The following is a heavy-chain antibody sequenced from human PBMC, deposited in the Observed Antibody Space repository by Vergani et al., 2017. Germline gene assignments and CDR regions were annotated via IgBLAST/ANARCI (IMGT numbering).Heavy chain of an antibody. V-gene: IGHV4-4*08. CDR1: GASIDSFY. CDR2: VFRNGNV. Sequence: QVQLQESGPGLVKPSETLYLKCSVSGASIDSFYWSWIRQSPGKGLEWVGYVFRNGNVNYNPSFNFRVAIDTSNNELSLRVTSVTAADTAVYYCARDFGGEWYFDLWGRGATVTVSS. CDR3: ARDFGGEWYFDL. J-gene: IGHJ2*01. D-gene: IGHD4-23*01.